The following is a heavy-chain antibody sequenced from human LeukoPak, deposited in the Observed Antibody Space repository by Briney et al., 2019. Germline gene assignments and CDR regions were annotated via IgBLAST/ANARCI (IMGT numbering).Heavy chain of an antibody. V-gene: IGHV3-23*01. Sequence: TGGSLRLSCAASGFTFNSYAMSWVRQAPWERLQWVSGISDSGGNTYYADSVRGRFTISRDNSKNTLYLQMNSLRAEDTAVYYCARGGQWLVPRPGAFDIWGQGTMVTVSS. D-gene: IGHD6-19*01. CDR3: ARGGQWLVPRPGAFDI. CDR2: ISDSGGNT. J-gene: IGHJ3*02. CDR1: GFTFNSYA.